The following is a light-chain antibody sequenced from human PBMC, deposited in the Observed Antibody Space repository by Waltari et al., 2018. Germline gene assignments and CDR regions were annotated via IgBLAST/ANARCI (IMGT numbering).Light chain of an antibody. CDR2: AAS. CDR1: QTISIY. CDR3: QQSFRNPLT. J-gene: IGKJ3*01. Sequence: TCRSSQTISIYLNWYQQKPGKAPSLLVYAASSLSLGVPSRFSGSGSGTEFTLTINSLEPEDVATYYCQQSFRNPLTFGPGTTVDV. V-gene: IGKV1-39*01.